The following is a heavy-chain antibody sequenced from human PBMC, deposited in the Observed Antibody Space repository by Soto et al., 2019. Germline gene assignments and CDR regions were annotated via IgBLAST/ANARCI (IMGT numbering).Heavy chain of an antibody. CDR3: ARDLEITMIVVVITDGAFDI. CDR2: ISYDGSNK. D-gene: IGHD3-22*01. Sequence: PVGSLRLSCAASGFTFSSYAMHWVRQAPGKGLEWVAVISYDGSNKYYADSVKGRFTISRDNSKNTLYLQMNSLRAEDTAVYYCARDLEITMIVVVITDGAFDIWGQGTMVTVSS. J-gene: IGHJ3*02. V-gene: IGHV3-30-3*01. CDR1: GFTFSSYA.